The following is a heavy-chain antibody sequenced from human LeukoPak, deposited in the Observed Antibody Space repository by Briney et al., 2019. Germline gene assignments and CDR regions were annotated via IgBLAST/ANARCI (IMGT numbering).Heavy chain of an antibody. D-gene: IGHD1-14*01. J-gene: IGHJ4*02. Sequence: PGGSLRLSCAASGFTFSSCAMTWVRQAPGKGLEWVASITGDGTRTYYTDSVKGRFTISRDNSKNTLYLQMNSLRADETAIYYCASRPRADMGPLDYWGQGTLVTDST. CDR2: ITGDGTRT. CDR1: GFTFSSCA. V-gene: IGHV3-23*01. CDR3: ASRPRADMGPLDY.